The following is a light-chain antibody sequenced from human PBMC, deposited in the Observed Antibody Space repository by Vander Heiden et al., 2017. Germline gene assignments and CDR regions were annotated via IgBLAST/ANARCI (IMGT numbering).Light chain of an antibody. V-gene: IGKV3-20*01. Sequence: EIVLPQSPGTLSLSPGERATLSCRASQSVSSSYLAWYQQKPGQAPRLLIYGASSRATGIPDRFSGSGSGTDFTLTISRLEPEDFAVYYCQQYSSSRWTFGQGTKVEIK. CDR2: GAS. J-gene: IGKJ1*01. CDR3: QQYSSSRWT. CDR1: QSVSSSY.